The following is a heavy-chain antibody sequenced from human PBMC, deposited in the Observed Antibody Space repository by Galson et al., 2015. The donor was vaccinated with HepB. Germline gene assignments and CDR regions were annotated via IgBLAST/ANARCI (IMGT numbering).Heavy chain of an antibody. Sequence: SVKVSCKASGHSFTNYAMHWVRQAPGQRLEYMGWINAGNGNTKYSQKFQGRVTITRDTSASTAYMELSSLTSEDAAVYYCASVWGSTGRWDAFDIWGQGTMVTVSS. J-gene: IGHJ3*02. CDR3: ASVWGSTGRWDAFDI. CDR1: GHSFTNYA. D-gene: IGHD7-27*01. CDR2: INAGNGNT. V-gene: IGHV1-3*01.